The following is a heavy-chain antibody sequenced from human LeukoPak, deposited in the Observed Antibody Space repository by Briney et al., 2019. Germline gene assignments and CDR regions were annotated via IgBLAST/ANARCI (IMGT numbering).Heavy chain of an antibody. CDR3: ARDVWFGAGRTFDY. V-gene: IGHV4-61*02. CDR2: IYTSGST. J-gene: IGHJ4*02. Sequence: SQTLSLTCTVSGGSISSGSYYWSWIRQPAGKGLEWIGRIYTSGSTNYNPSLKSRVTISVDTSKNQFSLKLSSVTAADTAVYYCARDVWFGAGRTFDYWGQGTLVTVSS. D-gene: IGHD3-10*01. CDR1: GGSISSGSYY.